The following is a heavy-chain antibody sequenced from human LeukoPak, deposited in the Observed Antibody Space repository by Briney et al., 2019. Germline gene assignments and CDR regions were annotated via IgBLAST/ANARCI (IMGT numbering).Heavy chain of an antibody. Sequence: PSETLSLTCTVSGGSISIYYWSWIRQPAGKGREWIGRIYTSGSNNYNPSLKSRVPKSVATPKNQLSLKMTSVTAADTAVYYCARGCGGDCYSDDAFDIWGQGTMVTVSS. CDR3: ARGCGGDCYSDDAFDI. CDR1: GGSISIYY. CDR2: IYTSGSN. V-gene: IGHV4-4*07. D-gene: IGHD2-21*02. J-gene: IGHJ3*02.